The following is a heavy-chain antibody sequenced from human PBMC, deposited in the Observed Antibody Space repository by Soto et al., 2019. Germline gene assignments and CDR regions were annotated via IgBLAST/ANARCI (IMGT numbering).Heavy chain of an antibody. CDR1: GFTFSSYA. D-gene: IGHD3-3*01. J-gene: IGHJ6*02. Sequence: PGGSLRLSCAASGFTFSSYAMHWVRQAPGKGLEWVAVISYDGSNKYYADSVKGRFTISRDNSKNTLYLQMNSLRAEDTAVYYCARDPRVSATFGVVIMGYYYYGMDVWGQGTTVTVSS. CDR3: ARDPRVSATFGVVIMGYYYYGMDV. CDR2: ISYDGSNK. V-gene: IGHV3-30-3*01.